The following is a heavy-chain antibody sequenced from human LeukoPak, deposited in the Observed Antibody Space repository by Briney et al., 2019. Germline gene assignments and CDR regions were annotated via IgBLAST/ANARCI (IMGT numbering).Heavy chain of an antibody. CDR3: AKEGWKTGNTYGYEFDS. D-gene: IGHD5-18*01. J-gene: IGHJ4*02. CDR2: VSSSGGST. Sequence: PGGSLRLSCAASGFTFSSYAMSWVRQAPGKGLEWVSAVSSSGGSTNYADYVKGQFTISRDNSKNTVYLHMNNLRAEDTAVYYCAKEGWKTGNTYGYEFDSWGQGTLVTVSS. CDR1: GFTFSSYA. V-gene: IGHV3-23*01.